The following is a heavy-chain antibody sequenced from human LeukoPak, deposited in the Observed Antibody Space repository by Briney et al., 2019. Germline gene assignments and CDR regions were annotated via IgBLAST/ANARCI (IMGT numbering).Heavy chain of an antibody. CDR2: MNHSGST. D-gene: IGHD3-3*01. V-gene: IGHV4-34*01. CDR1: GGSFSGYY. J-gene: IGHJ5*02. CDR3: ARSEYYDFWSGFNWFDP. Sequence: SETLSLTCAVYGGSFSGYYWSWIRQPPGKGLEWIGEMNHSGSTNYNPSLKSRDTISVDTSKNQFSLKLSSVTAADTAVYYCARSEYYDFWSGFNWFDPWGQGTLVTVSS.